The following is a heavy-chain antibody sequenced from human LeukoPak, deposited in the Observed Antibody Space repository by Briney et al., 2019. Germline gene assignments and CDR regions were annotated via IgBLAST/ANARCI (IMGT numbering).Heavy chain of an antibody. V-gene: IGHV1-8*01. CDR2: MNPNSGNT. D-gene: IGHD1-26*01. CDR3: ARWSYAKEDPYDY. Sequence: ASVKVSCKASGYTFTSYDINWVRQATGQGLEWMGWMNPNSGNTGYAQKFQGRVTMTRNTSISTAYMELSSLRSEDTAVYYCARWSYAKEDPYDYWGQGTLVTVSS. J-gene: IGHJ4*02. CDR1: GYTFTSYD.